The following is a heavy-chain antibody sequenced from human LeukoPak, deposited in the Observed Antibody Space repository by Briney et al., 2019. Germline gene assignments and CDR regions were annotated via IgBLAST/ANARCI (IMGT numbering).Heavy chain of an antibody. CDR3: ATFDYYGSGGLFDS. V-gene: IGHV3-11*04. J-gene: IGHJ4*02. CDR2: ITNSGTTI. Sequence: GGSLRLSCAASGFTFTDFYMSWIRQAPGKGLEWVSYITNSGTTIYYADSVKGRFTLSRDNAKNSLYLQMNSLRAEDTAVYYCATFDYYGSGGLFDSWGQGTLVTVSS. D-gene: IGHD3-10*01. CDR1: GFTFTDFY.